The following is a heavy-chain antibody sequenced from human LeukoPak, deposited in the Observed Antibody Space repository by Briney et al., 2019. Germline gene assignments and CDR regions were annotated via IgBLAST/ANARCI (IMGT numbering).Heavy chain of an antibody. V-gene: IGHV3-21*01. CDR3: AKDLKQLVYYYYYGMDV. CDR1: GFTFSSYN. CDR2: ISSSSSYI. Sequence: GGSLRLSCAASGFTFSSYNMNWVRQAPGKGLEWVSSISSSSSYIYYADSVKGRFTISRDNSKNTLYLQMNSLRAEDTAVYYCAKDLKQLVYYYYYGMDVWGQGTTVTVSS. D-gene: IGHD6-6*01. J-gene: IGHJ6*02.